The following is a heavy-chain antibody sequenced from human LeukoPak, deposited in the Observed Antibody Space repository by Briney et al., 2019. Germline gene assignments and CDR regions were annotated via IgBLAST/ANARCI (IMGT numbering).Heavy chain of an antibody. CDR2: ISYDGSNK. Sequence: SGGSLRLSCAASGFTFSSYAMHWVRQAPGKGLEWVAVISYDGSNKYYADSVKGRFTISRDNSKNTLSLQLNSLRVVDTAIYYCAKSPPLRGAFRGWFDPWGQGALVTVSS. J-gene: IGHJ5*02. D-gene: IGHD3-10*01. V-gene: IGHV3-30*04. CDR1: GFTFSSYA. CDR3: AKSPPLRGAFRGWFDP.